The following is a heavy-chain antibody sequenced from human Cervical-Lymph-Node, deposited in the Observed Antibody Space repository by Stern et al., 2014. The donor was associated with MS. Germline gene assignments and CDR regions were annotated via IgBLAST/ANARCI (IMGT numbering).Heavy chain of an antibody. Sequence: EVQLVESGGDLVQPGRSLRLSCTASGFTFADYAMTWVRQAPGKGLEWVGFIRNTAHGGTSDYAASVKGRFTISRDDFTSTAYLQMNSLKTEDTAVYYCTREWRVPQDSTRHDFWGQGTLVTVSS. D-gene: IGHD3-10*01. CDR2: IRNTAHGGTS. J-gene: IGHJ4*02. V-gene: IGHV3-49*04. CDR3: TREWRVPQDSTRHDF. CDR1: GFTFADYA.